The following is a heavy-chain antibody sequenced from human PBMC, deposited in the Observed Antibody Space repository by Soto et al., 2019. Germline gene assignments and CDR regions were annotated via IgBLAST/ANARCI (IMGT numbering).Heavy chain of an antibody. Sequence: GGSLRLSCAASGFTFSSYGMHWVRQAPGKGLEWVAVISYDGSNKYYADSVKGRFTISRDNSKNTLYLQMNSLRAEDTAVYYCAKDGYCSGGSCYSGSLDYWGQGTLVTVSS. V-gene: IGHV3-30*18. J-gene: IGHJ4*02. CDR2: ISYDGSNK. CDR1: GFTFSSYG. CDR3: AKDGYCSGGSCYSGSLDY. D-gene: IGHD2-15*01.